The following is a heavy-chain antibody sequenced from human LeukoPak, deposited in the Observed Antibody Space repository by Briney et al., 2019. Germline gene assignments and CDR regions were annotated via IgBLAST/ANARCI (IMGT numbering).Heavy chain of an antibody. CDR1: GGTFSSYA. CDR2: IIPILGIA. Sequence: SVKVSCKASGGTFSSYAISWVRQAPGQGLEWMGRIIPILGIANYALKFQGRVTITADKSTSTAYMELSSLRSEDTAVYYCARDNSGVCGGDCFYYYYYGMAVWGQGTTVTVSS. D-gene: IGHD2-21*02. CDR3: ARDNSGVCGGDCFYYYYYGMAV. J-gene: IGHJ6*02. V-gene: IGHV1-69*04.